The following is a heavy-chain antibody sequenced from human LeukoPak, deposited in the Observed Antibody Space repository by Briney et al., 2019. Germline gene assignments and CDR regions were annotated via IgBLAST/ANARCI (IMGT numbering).Heavy chain of an antibody. CDR1: GFTFSNYW. CDR3: ARDYGGTLYSSSDY. V-gene: IGHV3-7*01. J-gene: IGHJ4*02. CDR2: IKQDGGEK. Sequence: GGSLRLSCAASGFTFSNYWMSWVRQAPGKGLEWVANIKQDGGEKNYVDSVKGRFTISRDNAKNSLYLQMNSLRAEDTAVYYCARDYGGTLYSSSDYWGQGTLVTVSS. D-gene: IGHD6-13*01.